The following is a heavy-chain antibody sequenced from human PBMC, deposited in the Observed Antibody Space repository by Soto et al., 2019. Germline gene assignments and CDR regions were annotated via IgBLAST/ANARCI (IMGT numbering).Heavy chain of an antibody. D-gene: IGHD2-15*01. CDR2: IWYDGSNK. CDR3: ASKDTSWGSLDY. CDR1: GFTFSSYG. Sequence: GGSLRLSCAASGFTFSSYGMHWVRQAPGKGLEWVAVIWYDGSNKYYADSVKGRFTISRDNSKNTLYLQMNSLRAEDTAVYYCASKDTSWGSLDYWGQGTLVTVSS. J-gene: IGHJ4*02. V-gene: IGHV3-33*01.